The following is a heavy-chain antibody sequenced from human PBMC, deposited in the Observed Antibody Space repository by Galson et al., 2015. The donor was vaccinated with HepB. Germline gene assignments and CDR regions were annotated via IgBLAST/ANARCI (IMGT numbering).Heavy chain of an antibody. CDR1: GFTFSDYY. D-gene: IGHD2-21*02. Sequence: SLRLSCAASGFTFSDYYMSWIRRAPGKGLEWVSYIGSSSSYTNYADSVKGRFTISRDNAKNSLYLQMNSLRAEDTAVYYCARGLLSGVVVTPTGYWGQGTLVTVSS. CDR3: ARGLLSGVVVTPTGY. J-gene: IGHJ4*02. CDR2: IGSSSSYT. V-gene: IGHV3-11*06.